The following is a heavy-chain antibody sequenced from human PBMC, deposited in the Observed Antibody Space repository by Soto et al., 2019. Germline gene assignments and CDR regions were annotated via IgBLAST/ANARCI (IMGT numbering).Heavy chain of an antibody. V-gene: IGHV3-30*18. D-gene: IGHD1-26*01. Sequence: GGSLRLSCATSGFSFSDYGMHWVRQAPGKGLEWVAVISHYETKKYFEDSVKGRFTISRDNSKNTVYLQLNSLRPEDTAVYYCAKDWVGGSNRYQLDKWGQGTLVTVSS. CDR3: AKDWVGGSNRYQLDK. CDR2: ISHYETKK. CDR1: GFSFSDYG. J-gene: IGHJ4*02.